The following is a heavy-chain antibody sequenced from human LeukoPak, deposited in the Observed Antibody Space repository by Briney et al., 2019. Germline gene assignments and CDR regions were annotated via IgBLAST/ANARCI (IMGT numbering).Heavy chain of an antibody. Sequence: ASVKVSCKASGYTFTNYDINWVRQATGQGLEWMGWMNPNSGNTGYSQRFQGRVTITRNTSISTAYMELSSLRSEDTAMYYCARAYGSGRNYLDYWGQGTLVTVSS. V-gene: IGHV1-8*03. CDR2: MNPNSGNT. J-gene: IGHJ4*02. CDR3: ARAYGSGRNYLDY. D-gene: IGHD3-10*01. CDR1: GYTFTNYD.